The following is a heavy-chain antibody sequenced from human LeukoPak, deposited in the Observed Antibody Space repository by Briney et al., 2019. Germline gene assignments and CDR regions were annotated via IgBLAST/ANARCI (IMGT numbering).Heavy chain of an antibody. D-gene: IGHD4-17*01. J-gene: IGHJ3*02. CDR1: GDSVSSNSAA. Sequence: SQTLSLTCAISGDSVSSNSAAWNWIRQSPSRGLEWLGRTYYRSKWYNDYAVSVRSRISVMSDTSKNQFSLQLNSVTPEDTAAYYCARDYGDYAAFDIWGQGTMVTVPS. V-gene: IGHV6-1*01. CDR3: ARDYGDYAAFDI. CDR2: TYYRSKWYN.